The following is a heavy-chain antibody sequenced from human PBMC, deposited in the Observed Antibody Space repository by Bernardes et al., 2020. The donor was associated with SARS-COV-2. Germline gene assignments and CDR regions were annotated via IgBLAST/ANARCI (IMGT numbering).Heavy chain of an antibody. Sequence: ASVKVSCKVSGYTFTSYGISWVRQAPRQGLEWMGWISGYDGNTDYALKLQDRVTLTTDTSTGTAYMELRSLRSDDTAMYYCASLNYYGSGTYRDYYYGMDVWGQGTTVTVSS. V-gene: IGHV1-18*04. CDR2: ISGYDGNT. J-gene: IGHJ6*02. CDR1: GYTFTSYG. D-gene: IGHD3-10*01. CDR3: ASLNYYGSGTYRDYYYGMDV.